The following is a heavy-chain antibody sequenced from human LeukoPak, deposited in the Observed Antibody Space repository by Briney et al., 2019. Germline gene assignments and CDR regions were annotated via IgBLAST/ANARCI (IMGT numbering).Heavy chain of an antibody. CDR2: ISYDGRNK. D-gene: IGHD5-12*01. Sequence: GSLRLSCAFTFSSFGIHWVRQAPGKGLEWVSVISYDGRNKYYADSVKGRFTISRDNSKNMMYLQMNSLRAEDTAVYYCAKGYSGYDYAFDIWGQGTTVTVSS. V-gene: IGHV3-30*18. CDR1: TFSSFG. CDR3: AKGYSGYDYAFDI. J-gene: IGHJ3*02.